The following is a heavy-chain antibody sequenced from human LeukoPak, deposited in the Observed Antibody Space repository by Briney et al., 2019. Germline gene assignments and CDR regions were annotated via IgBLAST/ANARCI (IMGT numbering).Heavy chain of an antibody. Sequence: SETLSLTCAASGYSISSGYYWGWIRQPPGTGLEWIGSIYHSGSTYYNLSLKRRVTISVDTSKNQFSLKLSSVTAADTAVYYCARGVTILGVVGNWFDPWGQGTLVTVSS. D-gene: IGHD3-3*01. CDR2: IYHSGST. V-gene: IGHV4-38-2*01. J-gene: IGHJ5*02. CDR1: GYSISSGYY. CDR3: ARGVTILGVVGNWFDP.